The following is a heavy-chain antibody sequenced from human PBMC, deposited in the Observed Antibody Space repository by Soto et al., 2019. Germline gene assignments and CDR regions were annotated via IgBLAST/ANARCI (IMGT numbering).Heavy chain of an antibody. CDR3: ARDSGDYSFSD. V-gene: IGHV4-31*03. D-gene: IGHD4-17*01. Sequence: QVQLQESGPGLVKPSQTLSLTCTVSGGSISSGGYYWSWIRQHPGKGLEWFGYIYYSGGTYYNPSLKSRGTISVDTSKNQVSLKLSYVTAADTAVYYCARDSGDYSFSDWGQVTLVTVSS. J-gene: IGHJ4*02. CDR1: GGSISSGGYY. CDR2: IYYSGGT.